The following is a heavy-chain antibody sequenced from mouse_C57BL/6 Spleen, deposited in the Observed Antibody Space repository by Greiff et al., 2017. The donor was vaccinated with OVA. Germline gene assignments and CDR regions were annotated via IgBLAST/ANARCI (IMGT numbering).Heavy chain of an antibody. D-gene: IGHD1-1*01. CDR1: GYAFSSFW. V-gene: IGHV1-82*01. CDR3: ARSGYYGSSYGFAY. Sequence: QVQLQQFRPELVKPGASVKIFCKASGYAFSSFWMNWVKQRPGKGLEWIGRIYPGDGDTNYNGKFKGKATLTADKSSSTAYMQLSSLTSEDFSVYFCARSGYYGSSYGFAYWGQRTLVTVSA. CDR2: IYPGDGDT. J-gene: IGHJ3*01.